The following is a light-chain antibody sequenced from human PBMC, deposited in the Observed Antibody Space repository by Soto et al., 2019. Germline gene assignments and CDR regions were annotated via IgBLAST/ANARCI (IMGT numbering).Light chain of an antibody. V-gene: IGKV1-39*01. CDR3: QQSFRTPLT. J-gene: IGKJ4*01. CDR1: QTIRKS. CDR2: GAS. Sequence: DVQMTQSPSSLSASVGDTISITCRSFQTIRKSLNWYQQRPGKAPKLLIFGASSLHNGVPPRFTGSGSGTDFTLTISSLQPEDFATYYCQQSFRTPLTFGGGTKVDIK.